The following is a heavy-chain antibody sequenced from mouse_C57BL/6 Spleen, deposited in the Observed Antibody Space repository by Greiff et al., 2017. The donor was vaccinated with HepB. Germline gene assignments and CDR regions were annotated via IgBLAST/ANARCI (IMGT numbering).Heavy chain of an antibody. J-gene: IGHJ2*01. V-gene: IGHV1-4*01. CDR2: INPSSGYT. CDR1: GYTFTSYT. D-gene: IGHD2-2*01. CDR3: AISGSRGYDDFDY. Sequence: QVHVKQSGAELARPGASVKMSCKASGYTFTSYTMHWVKQRPGQGLEWIGYINPSSGYTKYNQKFKDKATLTADKSSSTAYMQTSSLTSEDSAVYYCAISGSRGYDDFDYWGQGTTLTVSS.